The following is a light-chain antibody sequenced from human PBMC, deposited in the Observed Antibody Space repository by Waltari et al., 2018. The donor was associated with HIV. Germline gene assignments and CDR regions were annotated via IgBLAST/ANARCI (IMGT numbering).Light chain of an antibody. CDR2: DAA. V-gene: IGKV3-15*01. J-gene: IGKJ5*01. CDR3: QHQESRPTSFT. CDR1: QSVSNN. Sequence: EVVMTQSPASLSVSPGERVTLSCRDSQSVSNNVAGCHQQPGQPARLLIIDAATSTTAIPPRWIGSGAGRAYSLAITSLQSEDYAVDYCQHQESRPTSFTFGQGTRLEIK.